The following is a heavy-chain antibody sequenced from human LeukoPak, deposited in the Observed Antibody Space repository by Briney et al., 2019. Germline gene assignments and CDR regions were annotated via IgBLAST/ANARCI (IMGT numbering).Heavy chain of an antibody. Sequence: GGSLRLSCAASGFTFSSYAMSSVRQAPGKGLEWGSAISGSGGSTYYADSVKGRFTISRDNSKNTLYLQMNSLRAEDTAVYYCAKDRWFGELLSHSYYYYGMDVWGQGTTVTVSS. CDR1: GFTFSSYA. CDR3: AKDRWFGELLSHSYYYYGMDV. D-gene: IGHD3-10*01. V-gene: IGHV3-23*01. J-gene: IGHJ6*02. CDR2: ISGSGGST.